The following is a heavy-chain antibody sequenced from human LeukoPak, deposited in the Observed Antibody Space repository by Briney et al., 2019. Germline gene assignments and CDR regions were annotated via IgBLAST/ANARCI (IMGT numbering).Heavy chain of an antibody. Sequence: ASVKVSCKTSGYTFTSFGLSWVRQAPGQGPEWMGWISTYSGETNYAQKPQGRVTMTTDTSTSTAYMELRSLRSDDTAIYYCARDNALVVTLDYWGQGTLVTVSS. CDR1: GYTFTSFG. V-gene: IGHV1-18*01. J-gene: IGHJ4*02. CDR2: ISTYSGET. D-gene: IGHD2-21*02. CDR3: ARDNALVVTLDY.